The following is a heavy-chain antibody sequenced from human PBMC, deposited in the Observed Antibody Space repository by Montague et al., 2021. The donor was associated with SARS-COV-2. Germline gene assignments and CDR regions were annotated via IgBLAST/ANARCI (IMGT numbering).Heavy chain of an antibody. Sequence: TLSLTCTVSSDSLTTTSYYWSWIRLHPGKGLQWIGNIFYTGMTFFNPSLKSRLTMSVDTSQNQFSLRLTSVTAADMAVYYCARLSQFAWFDPWGQGTLVTVSS. CDR1: SDSLTTTSYY. V-gene: IGHV4-31*03. D-gene: IGHD5-24*01. CDR3: ARLSQFAWFDP. J-gene: IGHJ5*02. CDR2: IFYTGMT.